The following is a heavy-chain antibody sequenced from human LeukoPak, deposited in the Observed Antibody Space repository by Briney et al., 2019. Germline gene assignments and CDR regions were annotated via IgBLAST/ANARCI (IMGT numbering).Heavy chain of an antibody. CDR2: ISGSGGST. V-gene: IGHV3-23*01. J-gene: IGHJ4*02. CDR1: GFTFSSYA. D-gene: IGHD6-19*01. Sequence: GGSLRLSCAASGFTFSSYALSWVRQAPGKGLEWVSAISGSGGSTYYADSVKGRFTISRDNSKNTLYLQMNSLRAEDTAVYYCAKDPQYSSGWFYFDYWGQGTLVTVSS. CDR3: AKDPQYSSGWFYFDY.